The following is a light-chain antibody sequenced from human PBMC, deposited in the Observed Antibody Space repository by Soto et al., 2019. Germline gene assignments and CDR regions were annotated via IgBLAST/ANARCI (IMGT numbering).Light chain of an antibody. CDR2: KAP. V-gene: IGKV2-30*01. J-gene: IGKJ1*01. CDR3: VHATHSPPT. Sequence: DVVMTQSPLSLPVTLGQPASISCRSSRSLVYSDGNAYLNWFQQRPGQSSRRLIYKAPIPDSGVPDRFSGSGAGTDFTRQINRVEAEDVGVYYWVHATHSPPTVGRGTRVEIK. CDR1: RSLVYSDGNAY.